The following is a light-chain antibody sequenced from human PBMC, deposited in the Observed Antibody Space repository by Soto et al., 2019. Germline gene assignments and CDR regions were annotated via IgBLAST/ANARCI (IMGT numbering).Light chain of an antibody. V-gene: IGLV2-14*03. CDR1: SSDVGGYDY. Sequence: QSVLTQPASVSVSPGQSIIISCTGTSSDVGGYDYVSWYQHHPGKAPKLIICDVSDRPSGVSNRFSGSKSGNTASLTISGLQAEDEGDYYCSSYTTSSTPCVFGTGTKVTVL. CDR2: DVS. CDR3: SSYTTSSTPCV. J-gene: IGLJ1*01.